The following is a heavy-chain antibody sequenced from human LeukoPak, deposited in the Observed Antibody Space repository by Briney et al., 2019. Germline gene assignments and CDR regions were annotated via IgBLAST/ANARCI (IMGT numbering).Heavy chain of an antibody. Sequence: SQTLSLTCAISGDSVSSNSAAWNWIRQSPSRGLEWLGRTYYRSKWYNDYAVSVKSRITINPDTSENQFSLQLNSVTPEDTAVYYCARGLRLPMVRPSYGWFDPWGQGTLVTVSS. D-gene: IGHD3-10*01. CDR1: GDSVSSNSAA. CDR3: ARGLRLPMVRPSYGWFDP. CDR2: TYYRSKWYN. J-gene: IGHJ5*02. V-gene: IGHV6-1*01.